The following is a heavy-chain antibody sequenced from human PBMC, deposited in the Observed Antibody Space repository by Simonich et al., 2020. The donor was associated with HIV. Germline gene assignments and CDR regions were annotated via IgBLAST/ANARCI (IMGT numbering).Heavy chain of an antibody. CDR1: GFTFSNYT. CDR2: ISYDSNNK. J-gene: IGHJ4*02. V-gene: IGHV3-30*07. D-gene: IGHD4-17*01. CDR3: ARRFDYGGDY. Sequence: QVQLVESGGGVVQPGKSLRLSCAASGFTFSNYTMHWVRQAPGKGLGWVSVISYDSNNKYYADSVKGRFTISRDISKNTLYLQMNSLGAEDTAVYYCARRFDYGGDYWGQGTLVTVSS.